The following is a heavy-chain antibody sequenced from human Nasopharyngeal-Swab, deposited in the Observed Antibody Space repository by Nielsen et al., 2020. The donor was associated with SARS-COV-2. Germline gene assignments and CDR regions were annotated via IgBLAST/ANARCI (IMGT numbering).Heavy chain of an antibody. CDR1: VFTFSSYG. CDR3: ASLRFLEWLVFPPLDADAFDI. D-gene: IGHD3-3*01. V-gene: IGHV3-33*01. Sequence: LKISCAASVFTFSSYGMHWVRQAPGKGLEWVAVIWYDGSNKYYADSVKGRFTIPRDNSKNTLYLQMNSLRAEDTAVYYCASLRFLEWLVFPPLDADAFDIWGQGTMVTVSS. J-gene: IGHJ3*02. CDR2: IWYDGSNK.